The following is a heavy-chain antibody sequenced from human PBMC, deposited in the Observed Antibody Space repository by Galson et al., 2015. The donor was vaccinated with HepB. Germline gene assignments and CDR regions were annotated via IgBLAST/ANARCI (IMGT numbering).Heavy chain of an antibody. Sequence: PALVKPTQTLTLTCTFSGFSLSTSGVGVGRIRQPPGKALEWLALIYWNDDKRYSPSLKSRLTITKDTSKNQVVLTMTNMDPVDTATYYCARQDEYSSSRDFDHWGQGTLVTVSS. CDR1: GFSLSTSGVG. CDR3: ARQDEYSSSRDFDH. V-gene: IGHV2-5*01. D-gene: IGHD6-6*01. CDR2: IYWNDDK. J-gene: IGHJ4*02.